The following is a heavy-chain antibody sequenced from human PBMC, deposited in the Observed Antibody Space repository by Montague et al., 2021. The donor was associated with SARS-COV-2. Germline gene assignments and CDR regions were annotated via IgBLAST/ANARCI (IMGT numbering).Heavy chain of an antibody. CDR3: ARAYCGGDCYFYWYFDL. CDR2: PYYRSKWYN. CDR1: GDSVSSNSAT. D-gene: IGHD2-21*02. V-gene: IGHV6-1*01. J-gene: IGHJ2*01. Sequence: CAISGDSVSSNSATWDWHTHSLSTRLEWLCRPYYRSKWYNDYAVSVKSRVIINPDTSNNRISLQLNSVTPEDTAVYYCARAYCGGDCYFYWYFDLWGRGTLVTVSS.